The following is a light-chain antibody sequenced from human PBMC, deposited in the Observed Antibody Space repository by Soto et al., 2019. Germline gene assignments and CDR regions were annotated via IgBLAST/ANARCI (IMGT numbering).Light chain of an antibody. CDR3: SSSSNTNTLL. J-gene: IGLJ3*02. CDR2: EVT. V-gene: IGLV2-14*01. Sequence: QSALTQPASVSGSPGQSITISCTGTSSDIGAFSYVSWYQQHPGRAPQLIIYEVTNRPSGVSYRVSGSKSDNTASLTISGLQAEGEADYFCSSSSNTNTLLFGGGTKLTVL. CDR1: SSDIGAFSY.